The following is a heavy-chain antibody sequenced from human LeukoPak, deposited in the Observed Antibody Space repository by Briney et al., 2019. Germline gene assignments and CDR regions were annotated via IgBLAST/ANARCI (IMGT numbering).Heavy chain of an antibody. V-gene: IGHV3-23*01. J-gene: IGHJ4*02. Sequence: GGFLRLSCAASGFTFSSYAMSWVRQAPGKGLEWVSGISGSGDNTYYADSVKGRFTISRDNSKNTLYVQVNSLGTEDTAAYYCAKGSYYDSSGSFYFDYWGQGTLVTVSS. CDR2: ISGSGDNT. CDR3: AKGSYYDSSGSFYFDY. D-gene: IGHD3-22*01. CDR1: GFTFSSYA.